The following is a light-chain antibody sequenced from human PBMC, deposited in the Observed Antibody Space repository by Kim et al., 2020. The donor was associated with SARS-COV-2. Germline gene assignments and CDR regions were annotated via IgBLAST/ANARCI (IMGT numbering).Light chain of an antibody. CDR3: GTWDSSLSAWV. V-gene: IGLV1-51*01. J-gene: IGLJ3*02. CDR2: DDT. CDR1: SSNIGSNY. Sequence: QSVLTQPPSVSTAPGQKVTISCSGSSSNIGSNYVSWYQQLPGTAPKALIYDDTKRPSGIPDRISGSKSGTSATLAITGLQTGDEADYYCGTWDSSLSAWVVRGGTQLTVL.